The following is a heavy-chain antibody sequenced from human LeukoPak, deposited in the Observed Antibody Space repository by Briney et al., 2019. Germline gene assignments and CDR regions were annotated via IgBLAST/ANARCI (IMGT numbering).Heavy chain of an antibody. J-gene: IGHJ5*02. D-gene: IGHD3-10*01. CDR2: INHSGST. Sequence: PSETLSLTCTVSGGSISSSSYYWGWIRQPPGKGLEWIGEINHSGSTNYNPSLKSRVTISVDTSKNQFSLKLSSVTAADTAVYYCASRTYYYGSGSYYNPRWFDPWGQGTLVTVSS. CDR1: GGSISSSSYY. V-gene: IGHV4-39*07. CDR3: ASRTYYYGSGSYYNPRWFDP.